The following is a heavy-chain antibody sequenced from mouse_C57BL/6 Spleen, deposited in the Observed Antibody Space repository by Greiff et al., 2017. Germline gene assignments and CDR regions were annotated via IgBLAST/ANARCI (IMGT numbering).Heavy chain of an antibody. J-gene: IGHJ2*01. CDR3: ARCYGSSGDY. D-gene: IGHD1-1*01. V-gene: IGHV5-17*01. CDR1: GFTFSDYG. Sequence: EVKLVESGGGLVKPGGSLKLSCAASGFTFSDYGMHWVRQAPEKGLEWVAYISSGSSTISYADTVKGRFTISRDNAKNTLFLQTTSRRSDDTAMYYCARCYGSSGDYWGQGTTLTVSS. CDR2: ISSGSSTI.